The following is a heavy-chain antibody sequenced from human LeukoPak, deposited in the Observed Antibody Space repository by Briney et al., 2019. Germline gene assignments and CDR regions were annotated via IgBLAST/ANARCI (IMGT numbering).Heavy chain of an antibody. CDR2: IYSGGST. CDR3: ARVYSSGWLG. D-gene: IGHD6-19*01. V-gene: IGHV3-66*01. J-gene: IGHJ4*02. CDR1: GFTVSSNY. Sequence: QSGGSLRLSCAASGFTVSSNYMSWVRQAPGKGLEWVSVIYSGGSTYYADSVKGRFTIFRDNSKNTLYLQMNSLRAGDTAVYYCARVYSSGWLGWGQGTLVTVSS.